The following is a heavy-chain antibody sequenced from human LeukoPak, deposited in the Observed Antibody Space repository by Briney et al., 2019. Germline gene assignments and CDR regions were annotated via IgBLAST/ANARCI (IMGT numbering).Heavy chain of an antibody. Sequence: GASVKVSCKASGYTFTSYGISWVRQAPGQGLEWMGWISAYNGNTNYAQKLQGRVTMTTDTSTSTAYMELRSLRSEDTAVYYCARSPRDGSGSRANWFDPWGQGTLVTVSS. CDR2: ISAYNGNT. J-gene: IGHJ5*02. CDR3: ARSPRDGSGSRANWFDP. V-gene: IGHV1-18*01. D-gene: IGHD3-10*01. CDR1: GYTFTSYG.